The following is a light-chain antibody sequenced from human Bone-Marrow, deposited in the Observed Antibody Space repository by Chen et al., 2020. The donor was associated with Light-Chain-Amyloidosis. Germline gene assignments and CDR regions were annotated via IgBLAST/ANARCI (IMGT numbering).Light chain of an antibody. V-gene: IGLV6-57*01. J-gene: IGLJ3*02. CDR2: EDD. CDR1: SGSIATNY. Sequence: NFILTQPHSVAESPGKTVIISCTRSSGSIATNYVQWYQPRPGSSPTTVIYEDDQRPSGVPDRFSGSLDRSSNSASLTISGLKTEDEADYYCQSYQGSSQGVFGGGTKLTVL. CDR3: QSYQGSSQGV.